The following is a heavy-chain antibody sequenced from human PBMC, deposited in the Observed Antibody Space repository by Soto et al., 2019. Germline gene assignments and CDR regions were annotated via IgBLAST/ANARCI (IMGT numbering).Heavy chain of an antibody. CDR1: GFTFGDYA. CDR2: IRSKAYGATT. J-gene: IGHJ6*02. CDR3: TKYTYTSRYAFYGIDV. D-gene: IGHD6-13*01. Sequence: PGGSLRLSCTTSGFTFGDYAMSWSRQAPGKGLEWVGVIRSKAYGATTDYAASVKGRFTISRDDSKSIAYLQMNSLKSEDAGVYYCTKYTYTSRYAFYGIDVRGHVPTVP. V-gene: IGHV3-49*03.